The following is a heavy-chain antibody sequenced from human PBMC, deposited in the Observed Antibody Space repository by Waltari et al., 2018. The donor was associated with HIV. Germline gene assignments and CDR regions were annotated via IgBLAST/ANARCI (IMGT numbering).Heavy chain of an antibody. J-gene: IGHJ2*01. Sequence: QLQLQESGPGLVKPSETLSLTCTVSGGSISNSNYFWGWIRQPPGKGVGWIGRIYYSGRSYYNPARNSVVTISVDTSKNQFSLKLSSVTATDTAVYYCARHALRVGASYWYFDLWGRGTLVTVSS. D-gene: IGHD1-26*01. CDR3: ARHALRVGASYWYFDL. CDR2: IYYSGRS. V-gene: IGHV4-39*01. CDR1: GGSISNSNYF.